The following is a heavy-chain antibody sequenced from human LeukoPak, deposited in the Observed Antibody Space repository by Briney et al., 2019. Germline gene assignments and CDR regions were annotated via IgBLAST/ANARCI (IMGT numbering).Heavy chain of an antibody. CDR3: ARAALSYYYYMDV. J-gene: IGHJ6*03. CDR1: GFTFSSYA. D-gene: IGHD3-16*01. Sequence: GGSLRLSCAASGFTFSSYAMHWVRQAPGKGLEYVSAISSNGGSTYYANSVKGRFTISRDNSKNTLYLQMGSLRAEDMAVYYCARAALSYYYYMDVWGKGTTVTISS. CDR2: ISSNGGST. V-gene: IGHV3-64*01.